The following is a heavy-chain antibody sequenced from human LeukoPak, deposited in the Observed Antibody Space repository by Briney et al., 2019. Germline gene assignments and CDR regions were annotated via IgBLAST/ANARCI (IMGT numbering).Heavy chain of an antibody. CDR3: ARESSITRTDY. J-gene: IGHJ4*02. D-gene: IGHD3-3*01. Sequence: GGSLRLSCAASGFTFSSYEMNWVRQAPGKGLEWVSYISSSGSTIYYADSAKGRFTISRDNAKNSLNLQMNSLRAEDTAVYYCARESSITRTDYWGQGTLVTVSS. CDR1: GFTFSSYE. V-gene: IGHV3-48*03. CDR2: ISSSGSTI.